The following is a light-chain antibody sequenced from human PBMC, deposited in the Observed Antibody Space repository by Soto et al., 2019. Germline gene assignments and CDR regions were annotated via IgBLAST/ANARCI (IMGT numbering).Light chain of an antibody. V-gene: IGKV1-5*01. CDR1: QSISSW. J-gene: IGKJ1*01. CDR2: DAS. Sequence: DIQMPQSPSTLSGSVGDRVTITCWASQSISSWLAWYQQKPGKAPKLLIYDASSLESGVPSRFSGSGSGTEFTLTISSLQADDSATYYCQQYNSYWTFGQGAKVDIK. CDR3: QQYNSYWT.